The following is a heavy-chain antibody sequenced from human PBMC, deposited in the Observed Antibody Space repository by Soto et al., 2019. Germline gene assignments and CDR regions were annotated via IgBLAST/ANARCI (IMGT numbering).Heavy chain of an antibody. V-gene: IGHV1-69*13. J-gene: IGHJ5*02. D-gene: IGHD2-21*02. CDR1: GGTFSSYA. CDR3: ARPGDSTIVVVTAYNWFDP. CDR2: IIPIFGTA. Sequence: SVKVSCKASGGTFSSYAISWVRQAPGQGLEWMGGIIPIFGTANDAQKFQGRVTITADESTSTAYMELSSLRSEDTAVYYCARPGDSTIVVVTAYNWFDPWGQGTLVTVSS.